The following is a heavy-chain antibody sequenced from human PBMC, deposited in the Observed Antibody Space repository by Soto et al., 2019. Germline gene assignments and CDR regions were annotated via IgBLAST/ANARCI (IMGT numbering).Heavy chain of an antibody. D-gene: IGHD1-26*01. V-gene: IGHV6-1*01. J-gene: IGHJ6*02. CDR3: ARDEGNSGSYSLLGYYYYGMDV. CDR1: GDSVSSNSAA. Sequence: PSQTLSLTCVISGDSVSSNSAAWNWIRQSPSRGLEWLGRTYYRSKWYNDYAVSVKSRITINPDTSKNQFPLQLNSVTPEDTAVYYCARDEGNSGSYSLLGYYYYGMDVWGQGTTVTVSS. CDR2: TYYRSKWYN.